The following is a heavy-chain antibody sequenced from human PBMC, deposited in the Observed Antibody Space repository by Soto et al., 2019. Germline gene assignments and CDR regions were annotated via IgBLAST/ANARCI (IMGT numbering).Heavy chain of an antibody. CDR3: ARYRREAVAGYTLDN. J-gene: IGHJ4*02. D-gene: IGHD6-13*01. CDR1: GGSVRSSGYY. CDR2: LYSSGKT. Sequence: PSETLSLTCTVSGGSVRSSGYYWAWIRQPPGKGLEWIGSLYSSGKTYRNPSLKSRVTMSDDTSKNQLSLKVNSMTAADTAVYYCARYRREAVAGYTLDNWGQGILVTVSS. V-gene: IGHV4-39*07.